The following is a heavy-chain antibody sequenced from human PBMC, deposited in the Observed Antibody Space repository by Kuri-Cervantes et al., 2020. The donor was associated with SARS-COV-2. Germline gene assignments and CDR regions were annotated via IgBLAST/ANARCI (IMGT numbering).Heavy chain of an antibody. D-gene: IGHD6-13*01. CDR1: GGSISSSSYY. CDR2: IYYSGST. Sequence: SETLSLTCTVSGGSISSSSYYWGWIRQPPGKGLEWIGSIYYSGSTYYNPSLKSRVTISVDTSKNQFSLKLSSVTAADTAVYYCASISSSWYVGDYYYGMDVWGQGTTVTVSS. J-gene: IGHJ6*02. CDR3: ASISSSWYVGDYYYGMDV. V-gene: IGHV4-39*01.